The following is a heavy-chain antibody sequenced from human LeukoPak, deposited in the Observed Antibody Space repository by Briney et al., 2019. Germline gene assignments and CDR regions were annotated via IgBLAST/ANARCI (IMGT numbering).Heavy chain of an antibody. V-gene: IGHV4-34*01. Sequence: SETLSLTCAVYGGSFSGYYWSWIRQPPGKGLEWIGEINHSGSTNYNPSLKSRVTISVDTSKNQFSLKLSSVTAADTAVYYCASYTPVLGTFDYWGQGTLVTVSS. J-gene: IGHJ4*02. CDR2: INHSGST. D-gene: IGHD2-8*02. CDR3: ASYTPVLGTFDY. CDR1: GGSFSGYY.